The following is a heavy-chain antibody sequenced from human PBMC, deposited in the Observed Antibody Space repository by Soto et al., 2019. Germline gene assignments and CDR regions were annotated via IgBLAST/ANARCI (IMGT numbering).Heavy chain of an antibody. CDR2: ISYDGSNK. J-gene: IGHJ4*02. V-gene: IGHV3-30-3*01. CDR1: GFTFSSYA. D-gene: IGHD2-2*01. CDR3: ARDRGVVPAAIWDY. Sequence: PGGSLRLSCAASGFTFSSYAMHWVRQAPGKGLEWVAVISYDGSNKYYADSVKGRFTISRDNSKNTLYRQMNSLRAEDTAVYYCARDRGVVPAAIWDYWGQGTLVTVSS.